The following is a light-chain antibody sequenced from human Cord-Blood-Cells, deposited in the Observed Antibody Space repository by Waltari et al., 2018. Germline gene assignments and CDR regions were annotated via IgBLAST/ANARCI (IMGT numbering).Light chain of an antibody. CDR1: SSNIGRNY. Sequence: QSVLTQPPSASGTPGQRVTISCSGSSSNIGRNYVYWYQQLPGTAPKLHIYRNKRRPSGVPDRFCGSKSGTSASLAISGLRSEDEADYYCAAWDDSLSGWVFGGGTKLTVL. V-gene: IGLV1-47*01. CDR3: AAWDDSLSGWV. CDR2: RNK. J-gene: IGLJ3*02.